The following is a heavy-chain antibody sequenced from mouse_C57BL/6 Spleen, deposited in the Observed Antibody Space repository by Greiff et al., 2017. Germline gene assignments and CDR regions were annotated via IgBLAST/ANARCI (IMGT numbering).Heavy chain of an antibody. V-gene: IGHV1-81*01. CDR1: GYTFTSYG. D-gene: IGHD1-1*01. CDR3: ARGDYYGSSLYYFDY. J-gene: IGHJ2*01. Sequence: VQLQESGAELARPGASVKLSCKASGYTFTSYGISWVKQRTGQGLEWIGEIYPRSGNTYYNEKFKGKATLTADKSSSTAYMELRSLTSEDSAVYFCARGDYYGSSLYYFDYWGQGTTLTVSS. CDR2: IYPRSGNT.